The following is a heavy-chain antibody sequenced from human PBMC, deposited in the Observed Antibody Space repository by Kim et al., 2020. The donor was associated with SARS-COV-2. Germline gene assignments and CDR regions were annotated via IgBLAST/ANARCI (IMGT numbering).Heavy chain of an antibody. Sequence: GGSLRLSCAASGFTASSYAMSWVRQAPGKGLEWVSTISGSGANKYYADSVKGRFTISRDNSQNTLFLQMNSLRAEDTAIYYCARDREVRGVLDWFDPWGQGTLVIVSS. CDR3: ARDREVRGVLDWFDP. CDR1: GFTASSYA. CDR2: ISGSGANK. J-gene: IGHJ5*02. D-gene: IGHD3-10*01. V-gene: IGHV3-23*01.